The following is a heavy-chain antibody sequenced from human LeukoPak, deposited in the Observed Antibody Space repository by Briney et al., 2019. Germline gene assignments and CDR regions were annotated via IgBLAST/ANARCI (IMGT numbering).Heavy chain of an antibody. CDR2: IYPDDSDT. J-gene: IGHJ4*02. Sequence: PGEPRKTSAKCSVYSFTSDLIGWVRPIPKKGLEWSGIIYPDDSDTRYSPSFKGQVTISADKSISTAYLQWSSLKASGTAMYYCARVASPAYFDYWGQGTLVTVSS. D-gene: IGHD2-15*01. CDR3: ARVASPAYFDY. V-gene: IGHV5-51*01. CDR1: VYSFTSDL.